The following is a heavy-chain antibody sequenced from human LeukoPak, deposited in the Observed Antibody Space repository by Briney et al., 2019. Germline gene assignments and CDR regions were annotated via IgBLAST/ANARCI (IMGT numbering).Heavy chain of an antibody. CDR3: ARNHRIAVAGRRGLWDDAFDI. D-gene: IGHD6-19*01. Sequence: ESGPTLVKPTETLTLTCTVSGFSLSNARMGVSWIRQPPGKALEWLAHIFSNDEKSYSTSLKSRLTISKDTSKSQVVLTMTNMDPVDTATYYCARNHRIAVAGRRGLWDDAFDIWGQGTMVTVSS. V-gene: IGHV2-26*01. CDR1: GFSLSNARMG. CDR2: IFSNDEK. J-gene: IGHJ3*02.